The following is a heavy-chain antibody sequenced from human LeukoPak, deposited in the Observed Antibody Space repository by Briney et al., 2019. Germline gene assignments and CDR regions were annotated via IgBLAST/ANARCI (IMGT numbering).Heavy chain of an antibody. CDR1: GFSFPDYS. D-gene: IGHD6-13*01. J-gene: IGHJ4*02. CDR3: AKALEQETVIALDS. Sequence: GSLRLSCTASGFSFPDYSMSWVRQAPGKGLEWVSAISGSGGSTYYADSVKGRFTISRDNSKNTLYLQMNSLRAEDTSKYFCAKALEQETVIALDSWGQGTLVTVSS. CDR2: ISGSGGST. V-gene: IGHV3-23*01.